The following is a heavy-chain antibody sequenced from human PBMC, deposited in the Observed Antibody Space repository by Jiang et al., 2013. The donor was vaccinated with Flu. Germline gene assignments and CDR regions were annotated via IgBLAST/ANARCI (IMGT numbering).Heavy chain of an antibody. CDR2: IYYSGST. J-gene: IGHJ4*02. V-gene: IGHV4-59*01. D-gene: IGHD6-19*01. Sequence: LKPSETLSLTCTVSGGSISSYYWSWIRQPPGKGLEWIGYIYYSGSTNYNPSLKSRVTISVDTSKNQFSLKLSSVTAADTAVYYCARLKDGSGWYPPFDYWGQGTLVTVSS. CDR3: ARLKDGSGWYPPFDY. CDR1: GGSISSYY.